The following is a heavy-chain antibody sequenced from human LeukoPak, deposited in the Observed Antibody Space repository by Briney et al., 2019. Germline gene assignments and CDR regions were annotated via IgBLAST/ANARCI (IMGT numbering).Heavy chain of an antibody. CDR3: ARVPHYSGLDV. CDR2: ISYDGSNK. CDR1: GFTFGSYA. D-gene: IGHD3-10*01. J-gene: IGHJ6*02. V-gene: IGHV3-30-3*01. Sequence: PGGSLRLSCAASGFTFGSYAIHWVRQAPGKGLEWVAVISYDGSNKYYADSVKGRFTISRDNSKNTLYLQMNSLRAEDTAVYYCARVPHYSGLDVWGQGTTVTVSS.